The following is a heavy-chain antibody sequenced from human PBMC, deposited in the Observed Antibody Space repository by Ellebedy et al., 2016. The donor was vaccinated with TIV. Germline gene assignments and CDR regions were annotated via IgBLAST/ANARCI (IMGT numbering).Heavy chain of an antibody. J-gene: IGHJ4*02. CDR2: ISPDGNKK. CDR1: GFTFSSYA. Sequence: GESLKISCATSGFTFSSYAMHWVRQAPGKGLEWVALISPDGNKKYYGDPVKGRFTISRDNSTNTLYLQMASLRRDDTAIYYCAKSMSEYHLDHWGRGTVVTVSS. CDR3: AKSMSEYHLDH. V-gene: IGHV3-30*18. D-gene: IGHD2/OR15-2a*01.